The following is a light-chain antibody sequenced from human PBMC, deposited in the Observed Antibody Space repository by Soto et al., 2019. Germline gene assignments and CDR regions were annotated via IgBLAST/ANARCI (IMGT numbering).Light chain of an antibody. V-gene: IGKV1-12*01. J-gene: IGKJ3*01. CDR3: QQVNSFPFT. Sequence: DIQMTQSPSSVSASVGDRVTITCRASQGIASWLAWYQQKSGEAPNLLIYAASNLQSGVPSRFSGSGSGTDFTLTISSLQPEDSATYYCQQVNSFPFTFGPGTKVDIK. CDR2: AAS. CDR1: QGIASW.